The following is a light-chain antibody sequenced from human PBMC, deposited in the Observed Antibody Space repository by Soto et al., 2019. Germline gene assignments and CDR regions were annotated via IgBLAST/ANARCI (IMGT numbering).Light chain of an antibody. CDR1: QDISSY. Sequence: AIRMTQSPSSLSASPGDRVTITCRASQDISSYLAWYQQKPGKAPNLLIYVASTLQSGVPSRFSGSGSGTDFTLTISRLQSEDFATYFCKQSSAFPLTFGGGTKVDIK. CDR2: VAS. CDR3: KQSSAFPLT. V-gene: IGKV1-8*01. J-gene: IGKJ4*01.